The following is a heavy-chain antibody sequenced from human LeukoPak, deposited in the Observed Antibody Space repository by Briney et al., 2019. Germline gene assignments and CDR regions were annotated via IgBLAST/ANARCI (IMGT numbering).Heavy chain of an antibody. Sequence: SETLSLTCTVSGGSISSYYWSWIRQPPGKGLEWIGYIYYSGSTNYNPSLKSRVTISVDTSKNQFSLKLSPVTAADTAVYYCARDTYYYGSGSYYYYGMDVWGQGTTVTVSS. CDR1: GGSISSYY. CDR2: IYYSGST. CDR3: ARDTYYYGSGSYYYYGMDV. J-gene: IGHJ6*02. D-gene: IGHD3-10*01. V-gene: IGHV4-59*01.